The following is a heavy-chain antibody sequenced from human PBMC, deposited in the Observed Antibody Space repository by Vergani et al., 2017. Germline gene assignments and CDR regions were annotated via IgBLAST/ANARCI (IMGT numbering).Heavy chain of an antibody. J-gene: IGHJ4*02. CDR3: ARDSYSSGWYASFDY. CDR1: GGSISSYY. V-gene: IGHV4-59*01. Sequence: QVQLQESGPGLVKPSETLSLTCTVSGGSISSYYWSWIRQPPGKGLEWIGYIYYSGSTNYNPSLKSRVTISVDTSKNQFSLKLSSVTAAATAVYYCARDSYSSGWYASFDYWGQGTLVTVSS. D-gene: IGHD6-19*01. CDR2: IYYSGST.